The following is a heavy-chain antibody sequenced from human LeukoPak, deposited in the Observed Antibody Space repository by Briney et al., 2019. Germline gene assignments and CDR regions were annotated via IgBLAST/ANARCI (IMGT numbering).Heavy chain of an antibody. CDR2: ISAYNGNT. D-gene: IGHD2-8*01. CDR1: GYTFTSYG. CDR3: ARDIVRYCTNGVCYHLDY. J-gene: IGHJ4*02. Sequence: GASVKVSCKASGYTFTSYGISWVRQAPGQGLEWMGWISAYNGNTNYAQKLQGRVTMTTDTSTSTAYMELRSLRSDDTAVYYCARDIVRYCTNGVCYHLDYWGQGTLVTVSS. V-gene: IGHV1-18*01.